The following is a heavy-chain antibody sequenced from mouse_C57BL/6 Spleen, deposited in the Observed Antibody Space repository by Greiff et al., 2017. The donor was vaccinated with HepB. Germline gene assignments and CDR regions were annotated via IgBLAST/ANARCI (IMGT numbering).Heavy chain of an antibody. CDR1: GYSFTGYF. V-gene: IGHV1-20*01. J-gene: IGHJ4*01. Sequence: EVKLVESGPELVKPGDSVKISCKASGYSFTGYFMNWVMQSHGKSLEWIGRINPYNGDTFYNQKFKGKATLTVDKSSSTAHMELRSLTSEDSAVYYCARDYDYAHYYAMDYWGQGTSVTVSS. D-gene: IGHD2-4*01. CDR2: INPYNGDT. CDR3: ARDYDYAHYYAMDY.